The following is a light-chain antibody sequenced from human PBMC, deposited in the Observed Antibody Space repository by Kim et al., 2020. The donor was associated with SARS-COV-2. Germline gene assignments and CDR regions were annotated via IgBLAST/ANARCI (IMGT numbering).Light chain of an antibody. CDR2: GKN. V-gene: IGLV3-19*01. CDR1: SLRSYY. Sequence: ALGQNVRITCQGDSLRSYYASWYQQKPGQAPVLVIYGKNNRPSGIPDRFSGSSSGNTASLTITGAQAEDEADYYCNSRDSSGNLWVFGGGTQLTVL. CDR3: NSRDSSGNLWV. J-gene: IGLJ3*02.